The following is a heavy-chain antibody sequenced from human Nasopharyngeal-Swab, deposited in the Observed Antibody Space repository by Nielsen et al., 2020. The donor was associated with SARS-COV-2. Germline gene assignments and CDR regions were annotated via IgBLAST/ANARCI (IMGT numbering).Heavy chain of an antibody. J-gene: IGHJ4*02. CDR3: ARGRWIQLWLPYY. V-gene: IGHV4-39*07. D-gene: IGHD5-18*01. Sequence: SETLSLTCTVSGGSISSSSYYWGWIRQPPGKGLEWIGSIYYSGSTYYNPSLKSRVTISVDTSKNQFSLKLSSVTAADTAVYYCARGRWIQLWLPYYWGQGTLVTVSS. CDR2: IYYSGST. CDR1: GGSISSSSYY.